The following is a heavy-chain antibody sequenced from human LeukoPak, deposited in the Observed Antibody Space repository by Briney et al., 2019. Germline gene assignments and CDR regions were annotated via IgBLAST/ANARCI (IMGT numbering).Heavy chain of an antibody. CDR3: ARGGYTYGVRPF. CDR2: IKQDGSDK. D-gene: IGHD5-18*01. J-gene: IGHJ4*02. Sequence: GGSLRLSCAASGFTFSSYWMSWVRQAPGKGLEWVPNIKQDGSDKYYVDSVKGRFTISRDNAKNSLYLQMNSLRAEDTAVYYCARGGYTYGVRPFWDQGTLVTVSS. V-gene: IGHV3-7*01. CDR1: GFTFSSYW.